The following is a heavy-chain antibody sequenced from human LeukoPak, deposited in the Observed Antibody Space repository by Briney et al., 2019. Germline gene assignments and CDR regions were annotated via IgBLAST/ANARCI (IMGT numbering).Heavy chain of an antibody. D-gene: IGHD1-26*01. Sequence: AXVKVSCKASGYTFCGYGISWVRQAPGQGLEWMGWISANVNTNYIPKLHGIVTMTPHTSTPTVYMELRSLRSDDTAVYYCARDHLASGSYSSGERVHWGQGTLVTVSS. CDR2: ISANVNT. J-gene: IGHJ4*02. CDR3: ARDHLASGSYSSGERVH. CDR1: GYTFCGYG. V-gene: IGHV1-18*01.